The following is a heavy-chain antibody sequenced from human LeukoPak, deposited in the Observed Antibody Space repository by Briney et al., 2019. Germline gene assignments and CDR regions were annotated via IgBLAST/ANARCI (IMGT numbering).Heavy chain of an antibody. J-gene: IGHJ6*03. D-gene: IGHD4-17*01. CDR2: ISGSGGNT. CDR1: GLTFSSFA. Sequence: GGSLRLSCAASGLTFSSFAMSWVRQAPGKGLQWVSTISGSGGNTYYADSVKGRFTISRDTSKNTLYLQMNSLRVEDTALYYXXXXXXXXXXDYEGIYYYYYMDVWGKGTMVTIS. V-gene: IGHV3-23*01. CDR3: XXXXXXXXXDYEGIYYYYYMDV.